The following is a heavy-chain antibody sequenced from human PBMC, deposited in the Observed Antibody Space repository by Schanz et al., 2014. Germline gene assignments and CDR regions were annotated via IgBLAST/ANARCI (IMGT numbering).Heavy chain of an antibody. CDR1: GFTFSNYG. CDR2: ISYDGNTK. D-gene: IGHD2-15*01. V-gene: IGHV3-30*03. CDR3: AREIPAGGHFDY. J-gene: IGHJ4*02. Sequence: QVQLVESGGGVVQPGRSLRLSCAASGFTFSNYGLHWVRQAPGKGLEWVTVISYDGNTKYYADSVKGRFTISRDNSKNTLYLRMISLRAEDTAMFYCAREIPAGGHFDYGGQGTLVSVSS.